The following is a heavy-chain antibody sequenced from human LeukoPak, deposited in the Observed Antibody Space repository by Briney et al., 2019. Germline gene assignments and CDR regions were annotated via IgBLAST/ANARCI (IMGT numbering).Heavy chain of an antibody. CDR1: GFTFSSYE. CDR2: ISGGSGTI. D-gene: IGHD4-17*01. CDR3: ARDRDYGDYRPVSFDL. V-gene: IGHV3-48*03. J-gene: IGHJ5*02. Sequence: GGSLRLSCAASGFTFSSYEMNWVRQAPGKGLEWVSFISGGSGTIYYADSVKGRFTISRDNAKNSLYLQMNSLRVEDTAVYYCARDRDYGDYRPVSFDLWGQGTLVTVSS.